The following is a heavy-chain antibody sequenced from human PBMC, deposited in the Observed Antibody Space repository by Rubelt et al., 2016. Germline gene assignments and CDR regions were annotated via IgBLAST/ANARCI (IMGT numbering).Heavy chain of an antibody. D-gene: IGHD3-16*01. CDR1: AFTFSTFG. V-gene: IGHV3-NL1*01. J-gene: IGHJ3*02. Sequence: QVQLVESGGGVVQPGRSLRLSCAASAFTFSTFGMHWVRQAPGKGLEWVSVISAGGGDSTYYAESVKGRFTISRDKSKNTLHLQMKGLRVEETAKYYGAKGLRGGTYDAFDIWGQGAMVTVSS. CDR2: SAGGGDST. CDR3: AKGLRGGTYDAFDI.